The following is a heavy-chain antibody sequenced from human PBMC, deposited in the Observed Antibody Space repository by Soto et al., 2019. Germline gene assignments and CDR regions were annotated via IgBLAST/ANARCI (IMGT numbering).Heavy chain of an antibody. V-gene: IGHV3-48*01. CDR3: ARDEGSYYSYYFDY. Sequence: GGSLRLSCAASGFTFSSYSMNWVRQAPGKGLEWVSYISSSSSTIYYADSVKGRFTISRDNAKNSLYLQMNSLRAEDTAVYYCARDEGSYYSYYFDYWGQGTLVTVSS. CDR2: ISSSSSTI. J-gene: IGHJ4*02. CDR1: GFTFSSYS. D-gene: IGHD3-10*01.